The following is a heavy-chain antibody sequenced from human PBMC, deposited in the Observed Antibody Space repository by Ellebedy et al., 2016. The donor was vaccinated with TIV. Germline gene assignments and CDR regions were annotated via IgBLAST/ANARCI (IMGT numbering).Heavy chain of an antibody. V-gene: IGHV3-9*01. Sequence: SLKISXAASGFTFDDYAMHWVRQAPGKGLEWVSGISWNSGSIGYADSVKGRFTISRDNAKNSLYLQMNSLRAEDTALYYCAKDLGHGYPPMRGGMDVWGQGTTVTVSS. D-gene: IGHD5-18*01. J-gene: IGHJ6*02. CDR3: AKDLGHGYPPMRGGMDV. CDR1: GFTFDDYA. CDR2: ISWNSGSI.